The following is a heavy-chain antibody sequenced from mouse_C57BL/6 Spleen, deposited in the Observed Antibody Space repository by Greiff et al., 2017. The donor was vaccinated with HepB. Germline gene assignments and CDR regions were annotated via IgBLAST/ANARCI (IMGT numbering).Heavy chain of an antibody. J-gene: IGHJ2*01. CDR3: ARGGYGSLY. V-gene: IGHV1-81*01. Sequence: VKLMESGAELARPGASVKLSCKASGYTFTSYGISWVKQRTGQGLEWIGEIYPRSGNTYYNEKFKGKATLTADKSSSTAYMELRSLTSEDSAVYFCARGGYGSLYWGQGTTLTVSS. D-gene: IGHD1-1*01. CDR1: GYTFTSYG. CDR2: IYPRSGNT.